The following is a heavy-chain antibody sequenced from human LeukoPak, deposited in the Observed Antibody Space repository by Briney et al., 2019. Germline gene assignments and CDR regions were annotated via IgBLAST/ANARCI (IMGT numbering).Heavy chain of an antibody. D-gene: IGHD6-19*01. V-gene: IGHV3-21*04. Sequence: KPGGSLRLSCAASGFTFSSYRMNWVRQAPGKGLEWVSSISSSSSYIYYADSVKGRFTISRDNSKNSLYLQMNRLRTEDTALYYCAKDQWQAGGFDYWGQGTLVTVSS. CDR3: AKDQWQAGGFDY. J-gene: IGHJ4*02. CDR2: ISSSSSYI. CDR1: GFTFSSYR.